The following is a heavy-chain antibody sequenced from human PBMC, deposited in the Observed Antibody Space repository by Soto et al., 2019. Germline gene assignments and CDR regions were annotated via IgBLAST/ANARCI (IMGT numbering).Heavy chain of an antibody. V-gene: IGHV3-53*01. J-gene: IGHJ6*02. Sequence: PGGSLRLSCEVSGFSVTANYMSWVRQAPEKGLEWVSVIYSGGSTYYVDSVKGRFSISRDISKNTLYLQMNSLRAEDTAMYYCARNCGYGYVMDVWGQGTTVTVSS. D-gene: IGHD2-15*01. CDR2: IYSGGST. CDR1: GFSVTANY. CDR3: ARNCGYGYVMDV.